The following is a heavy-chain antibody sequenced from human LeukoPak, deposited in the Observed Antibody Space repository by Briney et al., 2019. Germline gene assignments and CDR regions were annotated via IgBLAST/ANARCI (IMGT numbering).Heavy chain of an antibody. Sequence: PGGSLRLSCAASGFTFSSYSMNWVRQAPGKGLEWVAVISYDGSNKFYPDSVKGRFTISRDNSKNTLYLQMNSLRAEDTAVYFCAKSAKYCSGGSCSVFAYWGQGTLVTVSS. CDR1: GFTFSSYS. V-gene: IGHV3-30*18. J-gene: IGHJ4*02. CDR3: AKSAKYCSGGSCSVFAY. CDR2: ISYDGSNK. D-gene: IGHD2-15*01.